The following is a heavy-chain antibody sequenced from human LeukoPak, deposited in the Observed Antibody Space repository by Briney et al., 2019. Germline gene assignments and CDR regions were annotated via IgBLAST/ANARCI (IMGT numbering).Heavy chain of an antibody. CDR3: ARLPHYYDFWSGYYEAFDY. D-gene: IGHD3-3*01. CDR1: GGSISSSSYY. J-gene: IGHJ4*02. CDR2: IYYSGST. Sequence: SETLSLTCTVSGGSISSSSYYWGWIRQPPGKGLEWIGSIYYSGSTYYNPSLKSRVTISVDTSKNQFSLKLSSVTAADTAVYYCARLPHYYDFWSGYYEAFDYWGQGTLVTVSS. V-gene: IGHV4-39*01.